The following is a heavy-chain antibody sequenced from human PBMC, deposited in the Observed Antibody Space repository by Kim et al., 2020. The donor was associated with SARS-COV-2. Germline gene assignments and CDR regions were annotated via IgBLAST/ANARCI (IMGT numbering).Heavy chain of an antibody. J-gene: IGHJ4*02. CDR2: ISGDGRNT. D-gene: IGHD6-19*01. CDR1: GFTFSPYT. CDR3: VRLSSGWYYDY. Sequence: GGSLRLSCSVSGFTFSPYTMHWIRRTPGKGLKYVSAISGDGRNTFYSDSVKGRFTISRDNSKNTLYLQMTSLRPEDTAVYYCVRLSSGWYYDYWGQGTLV. V-gene: IGHV3-64D*06.